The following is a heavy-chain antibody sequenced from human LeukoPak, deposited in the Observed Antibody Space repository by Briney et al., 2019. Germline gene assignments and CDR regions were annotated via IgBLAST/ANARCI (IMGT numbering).Heavy chain of an antibody. CDR2: KYLADDN. V-gene: IGHV2-5*02. CDR3: AHTPPGYSYGYYQAFDI. J-gene: IGHJ3*02. D-gene: IGHD5-18*01. CDR1: GFSLRTSGVG. Sequence: SGPTLVNPTQTLTLTFYFSGFSLRTSGVGVDWIRQPPGKTLDWLEPKYLADDNRYSPSLKSRLTITKDTSKNHVVLTMTNMDPVDTATYYCAHTPPGYSYGYYQAFDIWGQGTMVTVSS.